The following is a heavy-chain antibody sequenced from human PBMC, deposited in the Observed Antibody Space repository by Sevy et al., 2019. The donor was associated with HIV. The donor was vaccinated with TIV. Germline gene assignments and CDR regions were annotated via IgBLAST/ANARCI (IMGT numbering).Heavy chain of an antibody. V-gene: IGHV4-34*01. CDR2: INHSGST. J-gene: IGHJ4*02. D-gene: IGHD6-13*01. Sequence: SETLSLTCAVYGGSFSGYYWSWIRQPPGKGLEWIGEINHSGSTNYNPSLKSRVTISVDTSKNQFSLKLSSVTAADTAVYYCARGSSTGDSSSTTHDYWGQGTLVTVSS. CDR3: ARGSSTGDSSSTTHDY. CDR1: GGSFSGYY.